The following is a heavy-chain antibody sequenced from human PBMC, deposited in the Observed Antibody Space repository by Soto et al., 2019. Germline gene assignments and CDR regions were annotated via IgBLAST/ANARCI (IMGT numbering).Heavy chain of an antibody. CDR3: TGPFRARFHY. Sequence: ASETLSLTCTVSGGSVSSGSCYWSWIRQPPGKGLEWIGYIYYSGSTNYNPSLKSRVTISVDTSKNQFSLKLSSVTAADTAVYFCTGPFRARFHYGGPGILVTVSS. J-gene: IGHJ4*01. CDR1: GGSVSSGSCY. D-gene: IGHD3-10*01. V-gene: IGHV4-61*01. CDR2: IYYSGST.